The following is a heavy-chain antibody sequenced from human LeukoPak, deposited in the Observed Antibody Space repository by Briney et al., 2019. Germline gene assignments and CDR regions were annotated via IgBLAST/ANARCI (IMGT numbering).Heavy chain of an antibody. Sequence: ASETLSLTCTVSNVSISSGSHYWNWIRQPAGKGLEWIGRIYAGGRSNYNPSLRSRVTISVDTSKNQFSLRLSSVTATDTGVYYCASDHSGWLGLGYWGQGTLVSVSS. V-gene: IGHV4-61*02. J-gene: IGHJ4*02. CDR2: IYAGGRS. D-gene: IGHD6-19*01. CDR3: ASDHSGWLGLGY. CDR1: NVSISSGSHY.